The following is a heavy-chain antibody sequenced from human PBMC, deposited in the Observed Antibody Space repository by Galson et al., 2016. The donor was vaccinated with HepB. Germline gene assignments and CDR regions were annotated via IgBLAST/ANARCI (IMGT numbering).Heavy chain of an antibody. D-gene: IGHD2-15*01. J-gene: IGHJ4*02. Sequence: TLSLTCGVSGVSLNGYYWNWLRQIPGKGLEWIGKINHRGITKDNPAFEGRLTMSVDTSKNQVSLNLKSVTAADTAIYYCAKGDAVVAAVDYWGPGKLVTASS. CDR3: AKGDAVVAAVDY. CDR1: GVSLNGYY. V-gene: IGHV4-34*01. CDR2: INHRGIT.